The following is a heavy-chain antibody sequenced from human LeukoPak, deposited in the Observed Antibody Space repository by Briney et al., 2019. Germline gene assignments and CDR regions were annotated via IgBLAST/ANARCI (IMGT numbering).Heavy chain of an antibody. J-gene: IGHJ6*03. V-gene: IGHV3-15*01. D-gene: IGHD4-23*01. Sequence: KPGGSLRLSCAASGFTFSNAWMSWVRQAPGKGLEWVARIKSKTDGGTTDYAAPVKGRFTISRDDSKNTLYLQMNSLKTEDTAVYYCTRPLYGGNGDYYYMDVWGKGTSVTVSS. CDR1: GFTFSNAW. CDR2: IKSKTDGGTT. CDR3: TRPLYGGNGDYYYMDV.